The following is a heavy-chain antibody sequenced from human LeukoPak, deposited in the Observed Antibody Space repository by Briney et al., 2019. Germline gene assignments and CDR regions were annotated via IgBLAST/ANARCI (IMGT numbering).Heavy chain of an antibody. CDR1: GFTFSDYY. D-gene: IGHD2-15*01. CDR2: ISSSGSTI. V-gene: IGHV3-11*01. Sequence: GGSLRLSCAASGFTFSDYYMSWIRRAPGKGLEWVSYISSSGSTIYSADSVKGRFTISRDNAKNSLYLQMNSLRAEDTAVYYCARRCSGGSCFTYYFDYWGQGTLVTVSS. CDR3: ARRCSGGSCFTYYFDY. J-gene: IGHJ4*02.